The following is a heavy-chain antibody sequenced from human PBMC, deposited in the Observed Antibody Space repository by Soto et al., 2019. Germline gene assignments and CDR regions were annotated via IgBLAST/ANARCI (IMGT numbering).Heavy chain of an antibody. CDR2: IIPSLGRA. Sequence: QVQLVQSGAEVKKPGSSVKVSCKASGGTFSSYTITWVRQAPGQGLEWMGRIIPSLGRANYAQKFEGRVTITADKSPSTAYMELSSLRSEDTAVYYCARLGVNSGYDLWGQGTLVTVSS. V-gene: IGHV1-69*02. D-gene: IGHD5-12*01. CDR3: ARLGVNSGYDL. J-gene: IGHJ4*02. CDR1: GGTFSSYT.